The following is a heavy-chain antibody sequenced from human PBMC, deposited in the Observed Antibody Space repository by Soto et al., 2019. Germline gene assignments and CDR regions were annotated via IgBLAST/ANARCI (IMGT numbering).Heavy chain of an antibody. Sequence: ASVKVSCKASGYTFTSYAMHWVRQAPGQRLEWMGWINAGNGNTKYAQKLQGRVTMTTDTSTSTAYMELRSLRSDDTAVYYCARDNVTPPAYYYDSSGRNPSDYWGQGTLVTVSS. CDR3: ARDNVTPPAYYYDSSGRNPSDY. D-gene: IGHD3-22*01. V-gene: IGHV1-3*01. J-gene: IGHJ4*02. CDR2: INAGNGNT. CDR1: GYTFTSYA.